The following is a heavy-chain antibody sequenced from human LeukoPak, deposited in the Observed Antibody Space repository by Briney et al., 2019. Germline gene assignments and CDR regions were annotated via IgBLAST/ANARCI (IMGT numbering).Heavy chain of an antibody. CDR3: ARVRWSGWYYFDY. J-gene: IGHJ4*02. Sequence: GGSLRLSCAASGFTFSSYAMSWVRQAPGKGLEWVSAISGSGGSTYYADSVKGRFTISRDNSKNTLYLQMNSLRAEDTAVYYCARVRWSGWYYFDYWGQGTLVTVSS. CDR1: GFTFSSYA. D-gene: IGHD6-19*01. V-gene: IGHV3-23*01. CDR2: ISGSGGST.